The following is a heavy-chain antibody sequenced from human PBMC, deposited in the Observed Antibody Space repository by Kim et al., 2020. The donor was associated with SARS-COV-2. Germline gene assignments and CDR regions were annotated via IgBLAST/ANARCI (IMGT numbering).Heavy chain of an antibody. V-gene: IGHV7-4-1*02. CDR1: GYDFSNYA. CDR3: ARDRSGWYQGDYYYYGLDV. CDR2: INTNTGNP. D-gene: IGHD6-19*01. Sequence: ASVKVSCKAAGYDFSNYAINWVRQAPGQGLEWMGRINTNTGNPTYDQDFAGRCVFSLDTSLTTAYLQIRGLKMGDTAVYYCARDRSGWYQGDYYYYGLDVWGQGTTVTVS. J-gene: IGHJ6*02.